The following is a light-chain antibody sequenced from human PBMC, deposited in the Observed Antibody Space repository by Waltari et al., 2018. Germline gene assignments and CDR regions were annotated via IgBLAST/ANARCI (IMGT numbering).Light chain of an antibody. V-gene: IGKV3-15*01. CDR1: QSVTNN. CDR2: AVS. J-gene: IGKJ2*01. CDR3: HQYNDWPQT. Sequence: EIVMTHSPATLSVSPGERATLSCRASQSVTNNLAWYQQKPGQPPRLLIYAVSTRAAGIPARISGSGSGTEFTLTISGLQSEDFAVYYCHQYNDWPQTFGQGTKLDIK.